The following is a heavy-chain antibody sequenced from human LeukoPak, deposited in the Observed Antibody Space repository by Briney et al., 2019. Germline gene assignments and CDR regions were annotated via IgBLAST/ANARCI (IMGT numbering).Heavy chain of an antibody. Sequence: ASVKVSCKASGYTFTSYGISWVRQAPGQGLEWMGWISAYNGNTNYAQKLQGRVTMTTDTSTSTAYMELRSLRAEDTAVYYCAKDFIKYYEILTGYPGDYWGQGTLVTVSS. V-gene: IGHV1-18*01. CDR1: GYTFTSYG. D-gene: IGHD3-9*01. J-gene: IGHJ4*02. CDR3: AKDFIKYYEILTGYPGDY. CDR2: ISAYNGNT.